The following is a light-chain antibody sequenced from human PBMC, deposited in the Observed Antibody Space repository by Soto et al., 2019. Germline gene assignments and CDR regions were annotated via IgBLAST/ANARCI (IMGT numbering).Light chain of an antibody. Sequence: EIVLTQSPGTLSLSPGERATLSCRASQSVSSSYLAWYQQKPGQAPRLLIYGASSRATGIPDRFSGSGSGTDFTLPISRREPEVFSVYYCQQYGLSPGTFGQGTKVEIK. V-gene: IGKV3-20*01. CDR3: QQYGLSPGT. J-gene: IGKJ1*01. CDR2: GAS. CDR1: QSVSSSY.